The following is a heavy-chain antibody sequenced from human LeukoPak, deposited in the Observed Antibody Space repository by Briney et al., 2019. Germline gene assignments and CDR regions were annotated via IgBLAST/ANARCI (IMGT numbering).Heavy chain of an antibody. Sequence: GGSLRLSCAASGFSFSNYNINWVRQAPGKGLEWVSSISSSSSYIYYADSMKGRFTISRDNAKNSLYLQMNSLRAEDTAVYYCAREGTVTTFSGAGDAFDIWGQGTMVTVSS. J-gene: IGHJ3*02. D-gene: IGHD4-17*01. CDR2: ISSSSSYI. CDR1: GFSFSNYN. V-gene: IGHV3-21*01. CDR3: AREGTVTTFSGAGDAFDI.